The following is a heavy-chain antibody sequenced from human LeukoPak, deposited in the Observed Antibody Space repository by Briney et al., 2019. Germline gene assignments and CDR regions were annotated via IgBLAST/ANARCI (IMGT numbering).Heavy chain of an antibody. CDR1: GFTFSTYG. CDR2: IRYEGSTR. CDR3: ANLRASSDSHAPYYFDS. D-gene: IGHD2-15*01. J-gene: IGHJ4*02. V-gene: IGHV3-30*02. Sequence: SGGSLRLSCAASGFTFSTYGMHWVRQAPGKGLEWVAFIRYEGSTRFYADSVKGRFTISRDNSKNTLYLQMNSLRGEDTAVYYCANLRASSDSHAPYYFDSWGQGTLVTVSS.